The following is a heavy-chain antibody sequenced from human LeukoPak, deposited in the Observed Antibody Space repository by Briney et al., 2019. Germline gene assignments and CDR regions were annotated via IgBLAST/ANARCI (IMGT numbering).Heavy chain of an antibody. J-gene: IGHJ4*02. CDR1: GFTFSDYY. V-gene: IGHV3-11*01. CDR2: ISSSGSTI. D-gene: IGHD3-22*01. Sequence: GGSLRLSCAASGFTFSDYYMSWIRQAPGKGLEWVSYISSSGSTIYYADSVKGRFTISRDNAKNSLYLQMNSLRAEDTAVYYCARDSPVVTRPPPGPSGYWGQGTLVTVSS. CDR3: ARDSPVVTRPPPGPSGY.